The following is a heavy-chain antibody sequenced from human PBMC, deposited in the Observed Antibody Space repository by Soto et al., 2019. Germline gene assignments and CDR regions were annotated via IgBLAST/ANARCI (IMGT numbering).Heavy chain of an antibody. CDR2: IIPIFSTT. V-gene: IGHV1-69*12. J-gene: IGHJ6*02. Sequence: QVQLVQSGAEVKKPGSSVTVSCKASGGTFGNSAISWVRQAPGQGLEWMGGIIPIFSTTDYAQKFQGRVTITADESTTRAYMEVTSLKSEDTSVYYCARDKDRQQLGGNYYYGIDVWGQGTTVTVSS. CDR1: GGTFGNSA. D-gene: IGHD2-15*01. CDR3: ARDKDRQQLGGNYYYGIDV.